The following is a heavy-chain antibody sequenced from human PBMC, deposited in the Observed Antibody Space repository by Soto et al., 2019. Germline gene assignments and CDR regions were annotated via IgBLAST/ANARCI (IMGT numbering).Heavy chain of an antibody. CDR3: AREGSYSAYNFAHGIQLWSFDF. J-gene: IGHJ4*02. CDR1: GGSINTFY. CDR2: IFSSGST. V-gene: IGHV4-4*07. D-gene: IGHD5-12*01. Sequence: QVRLQESGPGLLKPSETLSLTCTVSGGSINTFYCSWVRQPAGKGLEWIGRIFSSGSTSFNPSLDSRVAMSVDTSKNHFSLSLSSVTAADMAVYYCAREGSYSAYNFAHGIQLWSFDFWGQGALVTVSS.